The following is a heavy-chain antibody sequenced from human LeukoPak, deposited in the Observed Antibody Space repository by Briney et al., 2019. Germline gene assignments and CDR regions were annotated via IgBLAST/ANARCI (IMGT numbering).Heavy chain of an antibody. D-gene: IGHD1-7*01. CDR3: ARVRGITGTNFWFDP. V-gene: IGHV1-2*02. CDR1: GYTFTGYY. J-gene: IGHJ5*02. Sequence: ASVKVSCKASGYTFTGYYMHWVRPAPGQGLEWMGWINPNSGGTNYAQKFQGRVTMTRDTSISTAYMELSRLRSDDTAVYYCARVRGITGTNFWFDPWGQGTLVTVSS. CDR2: INPNSGGT.